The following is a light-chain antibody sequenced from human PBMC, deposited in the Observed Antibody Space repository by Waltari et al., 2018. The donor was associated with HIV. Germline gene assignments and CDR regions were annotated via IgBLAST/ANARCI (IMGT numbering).Light chain of an antibody. Sequence: QSALTQPASVSGSLGQSVNMSCSGSDSDVGKYDFVSWYQHNPGRAPHLIIYDVNTRPSGVSRRFSGSKAGNTASLTISGLQAEDEADYYCCSYAGGPFVFGSGT. CDR2: DVN. CDR3: CSYAGGPFV. CDR1: DSDVGKYDF. J-gene: IGLJ1*01. V-gene: IGLV2-23*02.